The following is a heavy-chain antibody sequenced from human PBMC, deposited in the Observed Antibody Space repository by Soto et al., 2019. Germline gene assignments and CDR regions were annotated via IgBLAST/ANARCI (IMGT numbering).Heavy chain of an antibody. CDR2: ITSSSVTM. CDR1: GFTFSTHS. V-gene: IGHV3-48*01. Sequence: GGSLRLSCAASGFTFSTHSMNWVRQAPGKGLEWISYITSSSVTMYADSVKGRFTISRDNAKNSLYLQMSSLRVEDTAVYFCVGEVGFQLIYWGQGT. D-gene: IGHD2-2*01. J-gene: IGHJ4*02. CDR3: VGEVGFQLIY.